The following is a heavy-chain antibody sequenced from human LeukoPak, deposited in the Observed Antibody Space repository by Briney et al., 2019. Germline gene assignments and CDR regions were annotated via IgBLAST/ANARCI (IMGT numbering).Heavy chain of an antibody. CDR1: GGSFSGYY. Sequence: PSETLSLTCAVYGGSFSGYYWSWIPQPPGKGLEWIGEINHSGSTNYNPSLKSRVTISVDTSKNQFSLKLSSVTAADTAVYYCARVSRWTDYWGQGTLVTVSS. V-gene: IGHV4-34*01. CDR2: INHSGST. D-gene: IGHD4-23*01. CDR3: ARVSRWTDY. J-gene: IGHJ4*02.